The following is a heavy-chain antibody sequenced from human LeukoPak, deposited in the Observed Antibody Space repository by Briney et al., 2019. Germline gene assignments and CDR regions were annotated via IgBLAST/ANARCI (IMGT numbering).Heavy chain of an antibody. Sequence: SETLSLTCAVYGASFRNYYWSWIRQTPGKGLEWIGSIYHSGSTYYNPSLKSRVTISVDTSKNQFSLKLSSVTAADTAVYYCARNGRGKGRSSGWYLGHYYYYMDVWGKGTTVTVSS. D-gene: IGHD6-19*01. V-gene: IGHV4-34*01. CDR1: GASFRNYY. J-gene: IGHJ6*03. CDR2: IYHSGST. CDR3: ARNGRGKGRSSGWYLGHYYYYMDV.